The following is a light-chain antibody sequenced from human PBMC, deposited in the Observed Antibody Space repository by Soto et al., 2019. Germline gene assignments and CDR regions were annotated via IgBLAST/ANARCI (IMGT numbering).Light chain of an antibody. V-gene: IGKV3-20*01. CDR1: QSVSSNY. CDR3: QQFNSYPLT. Sequence: PVEKATLSCRASQSVSSNYLAWYQQIPGQAPRLLIYGVSSRAAGIPDRFSGSGSGTDFTLTINSLQPEDFATYYCQQFNSYPLTFGGGTKVDIK. CDR2: GVS. J-gene: IGKJ4*01.